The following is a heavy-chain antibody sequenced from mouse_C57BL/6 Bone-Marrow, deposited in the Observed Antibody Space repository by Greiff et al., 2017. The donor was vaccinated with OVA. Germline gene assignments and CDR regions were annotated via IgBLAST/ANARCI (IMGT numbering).Heavy chain of an antibody. Sequence: QVQLQQSGAELVMPGASVKLSCKASGYTFTSYWMHWVKQRPGQGLEWIGEIDPSDSYTNYNQKFKGKSTLTVDKSARTAYMQRSSRTSEDSAVYYCARSSHDGYYWFAYWGQGTLVTVSA. CDR3: ARSSHDGYYWFAY. J-gene: IGHJ3*01. CDR2: IDPSDSYT. V-gene: IGHV1-69*01. CDR1: GYTFTSYW. D-gene: IGHD2-3*01.